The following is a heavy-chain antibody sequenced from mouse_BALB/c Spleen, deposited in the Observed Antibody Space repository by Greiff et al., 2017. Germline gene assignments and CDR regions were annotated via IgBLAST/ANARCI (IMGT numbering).Heavy chain of an antibody. CDR1: GYSITSGYY. CDR2: ISYDGSN. CDR3: ARGHGSSYIYYYAMDY. Sequence: DVQLVESGPGLVKPSQSLSLTCSVTGYSITSGYYWNWIRQFPGNKLEWMGYISYDGSNNYNPSLKNRISITRDTSKNQFFLKLNSVTTEDTATYYCARGHGSSYIYYYAMDYWGQGTSVTVSS. J-gene: IGHJ4*01. D-gene: IGHD1-1*01. V-gene: IGHV3-6*02.